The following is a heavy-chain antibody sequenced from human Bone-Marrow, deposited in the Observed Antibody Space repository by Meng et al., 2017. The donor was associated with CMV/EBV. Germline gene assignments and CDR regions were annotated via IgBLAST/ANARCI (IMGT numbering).Heavy chain of an antibody. CDR1: GYTFTSYG. CDR3: ARGRYSSSSFGFYYYYYGMDV. CDR2: ISAYNGNT. J-gene: IGHJ6*02. V-gene: IGHV1-18*01. D-gene: IGHD6-6*01. Sequence: ASVKVSCKASGYTFTSYGISWVRQAPGQGLEWMGWISAYNGNTNYAQKLQGRVTMTTDTSTSTAYMELRSLRSEDTAVYYCARGRYSSSSFGFYYYYYGMDVWGQGTTVTVSS.